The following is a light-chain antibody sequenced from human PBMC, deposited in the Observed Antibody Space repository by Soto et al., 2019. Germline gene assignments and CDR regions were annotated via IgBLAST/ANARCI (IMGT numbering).Light chain of an antibody. CDR3: SSYAGSNNLYV. CDR1: SSDVGDYNY. CDR2: EVS. V-gene: IGLV2-8*01. J-gene: IGLJ1*01. Sequence: QSVLTQPPSASGSPGQSVTISCTGTSSDVGDYNYVSWYQQHPGRAPKLMIYEVSKRPSGVPDRFSGSKSGNPASLTVSGLQAEDEADYYCSSYAGSNNLYVFGTGTKVTVL.